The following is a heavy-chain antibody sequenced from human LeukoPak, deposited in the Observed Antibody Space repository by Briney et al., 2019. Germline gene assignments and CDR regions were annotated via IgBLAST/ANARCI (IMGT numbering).Heavy chain of an antibody. CDR3: ARDFMVGWVAGTKGGYYYYGMDV. J-gene: IGHJ6*02. V-gene: IGHV1-18*01. Sequence: ASVKVSCKASGYTFTSYGISWVRQAPGQGLEWMGWISAYNGNTNYAQKLQGRVTMTTDTSTSTAYMELRSLRSDDTAVYYCARDFMVGWVAGTKGGYYYYGMDVWGQGTTVTVSS. CDR1: GYTFTSYG. D-gene: IGHD6-19*01. CDR2: ISAYNGNT.